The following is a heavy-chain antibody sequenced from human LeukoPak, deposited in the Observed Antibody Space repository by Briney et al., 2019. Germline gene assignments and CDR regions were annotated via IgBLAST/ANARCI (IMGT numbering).Heavy chain of an antibody. CDR2: IYYSGST. V-gene: IGHV4-59*01. CDR1: GGSISSYY. CDR3: ARAFENSGWYCFDY. D-gene: IGHD6-19*01. J-gene: IGHJ4*02. Sequence: SETLSLTCTVSGGSISSYYWSWIRQPPGKGLEWIGYIYYSGSTNYNPSLKSRVTISVDTSKNQFSLKLSSVTAADTAVYYCARAFENSGWYCFDYWGQGTLVTVSS.